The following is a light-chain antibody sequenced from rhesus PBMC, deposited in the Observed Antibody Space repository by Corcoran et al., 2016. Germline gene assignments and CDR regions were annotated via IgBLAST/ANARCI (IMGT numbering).Light chain of an antibody. CDR3: CSYAGSYTFI. J-gene: IGLJ1*01. Sequence: QAALTQPRSVSGSPGQSVTISCTGTSSDIGGYNYVSWYQQHPDTAPKLMIYEVSKRPSGVSDRFSGAKSGNTASLTISGLQAEDEADYYCCSYAGSYTFIFAAGTRLTVL. CDR1: SSDIGGYNY. V-gene: IGLV2-32*01. CDR2: EVS.